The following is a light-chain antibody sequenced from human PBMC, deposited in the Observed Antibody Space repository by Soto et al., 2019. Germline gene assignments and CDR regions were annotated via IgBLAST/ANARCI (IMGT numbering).Light chain of an antibody. Sequence: EIVLTQSPATLSLSPGERATLSCRPSQSVSSYLACYQQKPGQAPRLLIYDASNRATGIPARFSGSGSGTDFTLTISSLELEDFAVYYCQQRSNWPLTFGRGAKVDIK. V-gene: IGKV3-11*01. J-gene: IGKJ4*01. CDR1: QSVSSY. CDR2: DAS. CDR3: QQRSNWPLT.